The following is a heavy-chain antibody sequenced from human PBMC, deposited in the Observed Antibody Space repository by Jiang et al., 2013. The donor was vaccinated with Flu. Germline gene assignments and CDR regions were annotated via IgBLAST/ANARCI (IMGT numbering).Heavy chain of an antibody. CDR1: SVSSNSAA. Sequence: SVSSNSAAWNWIRQSPSRGLEWLGRTYYRSKWYNDYAVSVKSRITINPDTSKNQFSLQLNSVTPEDTAVYYCARDGRHSSGWGGGRFDPWGQGTLVTVSS. V-gene: IGHV6-1*01. CDR2: TYYRSKWYN. CDR3: ARDGRHSSGWGGGRFDP. D-gene: IGHD6-19*01. J-gene: IGHJ5*02.